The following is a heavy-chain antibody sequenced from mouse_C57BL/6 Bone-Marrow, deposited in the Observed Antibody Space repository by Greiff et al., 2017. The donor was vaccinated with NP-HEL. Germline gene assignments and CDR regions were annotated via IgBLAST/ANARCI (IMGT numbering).Heavy chain of an antibody. J-gene: IGHJ3*01. V-gene: IGHV5-4*01. CDR1: GFTFSSYA. Sequence: DVQLVESGGGLVKPGGSLKLSCAASGFTFSSYAMSWVRQTPEKRLEWVATISDGGSYTYYPDNVKGRFTISRDNAKNNLYLQMSHLKSEDTAMYYCARDPPFLTWFAYWGQGTLVTVSA. CDR2: ISDGGSYT. CDR3: ARDPPFLTWFAY.